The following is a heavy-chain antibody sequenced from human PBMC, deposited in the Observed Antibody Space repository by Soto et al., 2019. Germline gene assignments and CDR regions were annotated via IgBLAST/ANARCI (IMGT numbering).Heavy chain of an antibody. V-gene: IGHV3-30*18. Sequence: QVQLVESGGGVVQPGRSLRLSCAASGFTFSSYGMHWVRQAPGKGLEWVAVISYDGSNKYYADSVKGRFTISRDNSKNTLYLQMNSLRAEDTAVYYCAKDRSPGGYGDYFSADYWGQVTLVTVSS. CDR1: GFTFSSYG. CDR2: ISYDGSNK. CDR3: AKDRSPGGYGDYFSADY. J-gene: IGHJ4*02. D-gene: IGHD4-17*01.